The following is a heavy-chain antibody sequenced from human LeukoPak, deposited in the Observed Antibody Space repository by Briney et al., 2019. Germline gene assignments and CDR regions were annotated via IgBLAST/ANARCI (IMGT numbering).Heavy chain of an antibody. Sequence: PGGSLRLSCAASGFTLRNYWMSWVRQAPGKGLEWVANIKQDGSEKYYVDSVKGRFTIPRDNAKNSLYLQMNSLRAEDTAVYYCARWGVTTPHYWGQGTLVTVSS. CDR1: GFTLRNYW. J-gene: IGHJ4*02. D-gene: IGHD4-11*01. V-gene: IGHV3-7*05. CDR2: IKQDGSEK. CDR3: ARWGVTTPHY.